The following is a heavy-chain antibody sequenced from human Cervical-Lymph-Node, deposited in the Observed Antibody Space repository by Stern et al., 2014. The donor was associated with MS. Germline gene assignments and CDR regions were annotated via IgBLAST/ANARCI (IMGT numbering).Heavy chain of an antibody. CDR1: GFSLTTSAMC. V-gene: IGHV2-70*01. Sequence: QVTLRESGPALVKPTQTLTLTCTFSGFSLTTSAMCVSWIRQPPGKALEWLALIDWDDDKYYNTSLKTRLTISKDTSKNQVLLALTNRDPVDTATYYCARCRGDSRRWYYFDYWGQGTLVTVSS. CDR3: ARCRGDSRRWYYFDY. J-gene: IGHJ4*02. D-gene: IGHD6-13*01. CDR2: IDWDDDK.